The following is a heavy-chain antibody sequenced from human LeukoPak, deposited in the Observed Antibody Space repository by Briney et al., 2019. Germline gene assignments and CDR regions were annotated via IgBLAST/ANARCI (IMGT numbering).Heavy chain of an antibody. Sequence: SVKVSCKASGYTFTGYYMHWVRQAPGQGLEWMGGIIPIFGTANYAQKFQGRVTITADKSTSTAYMELSSLRSEDTAVYYCARDQSSYYDSSGYYGAFDIWGQGTMVTVSS. J-gene: IGHJ3*02. D-gene: IGHD3-22*01. V-gene: IGHV1-69*06. CDR2: IIPIFGTA. CDR3: ARDQSSYYDSSGYYGAFDI. CDR1: GYTFTGYY.